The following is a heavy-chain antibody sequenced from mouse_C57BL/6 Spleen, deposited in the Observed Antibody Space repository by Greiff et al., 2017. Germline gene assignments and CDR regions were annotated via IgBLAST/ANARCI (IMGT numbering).Heavy chain of an antibody. V-gene: IGHV5-17*01. CDR1: GFTFSDYG. J-gene: IGHJ4*01. D-gene: IGHD3-2*02. Sequence: EVQLVESGGGLVKPGGSLKLSCAASGFTFSDYGMHWVRQAPEKGLEWVAYISSGSSTIYYADTVKGRFTISRDNAKNTLCLQMTSLGSEDTARYYCAKAKGYAMDYWGQGASVTVAS. CDR2: ISSGSSTI. CDR3: AKAKGYAMDY.